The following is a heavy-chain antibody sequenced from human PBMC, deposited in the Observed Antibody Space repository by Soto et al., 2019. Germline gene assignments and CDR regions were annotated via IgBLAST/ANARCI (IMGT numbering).Heavy chain of an antibody. CDR2: IYYSGST. CDR1: GGSISSGDYY. D-gene: IGHD6-19*01. CDR3: ARDRKGVAGTGFDY. V-gene: IGHV4-30-4*01. Sequence: PSETLSLTCTVSGGSISSGDYYWSWIRQPPGKGLEWIGYIYYSGSTYYNPSLKSRVTISVDTSKNQFSLKLSSVTAADTAVYYCARDRKGVAGTGFDYWGQGTLVTVSS. J-gene: IGHJ4*02.